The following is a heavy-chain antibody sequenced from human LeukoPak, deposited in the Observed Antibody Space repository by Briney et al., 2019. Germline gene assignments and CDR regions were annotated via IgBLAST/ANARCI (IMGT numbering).Heavy chain of an antibody. J-gene: IGHJ4*02. V-gene: IGHV4-59*01. CDR1: GGSISSYY. CDR2: IYYSGST. CDR3: ARAQTEGGYYFDY. D-gene: IGHD3-16*01. Sequence: SETLSLTCTVSGGSISSYYWSWIRQPPGKGLEWIGYIYYSGSTDYNPSLKSRVTISVDTSKNQFSLKLSSVTAADTAVYYCARAQTEGGYYFDYGAQGTLVTVSS.